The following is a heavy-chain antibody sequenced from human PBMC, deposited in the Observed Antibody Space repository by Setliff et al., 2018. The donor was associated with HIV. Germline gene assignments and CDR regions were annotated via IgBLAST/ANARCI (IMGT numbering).Heavy chain of an antibody. CDR2: IIPVFDTT. J-gene: IGHJ4*02. CDR3: AVGDYVWGSYRLDF. D-gene: IGHD3-16*02. Sequence: SVKVSCKASGGTFSNSAFSWVRLAPGQGLEWMGGIIPVFDTTHHEKKFRDRVTITADESTSTVYLELISLRSDDTAVYYCAVGDYVWGSYRLDFWGQGTLVTVSS. V-gene: IGHV1-69*13. CDR1: GGTFSNSA.